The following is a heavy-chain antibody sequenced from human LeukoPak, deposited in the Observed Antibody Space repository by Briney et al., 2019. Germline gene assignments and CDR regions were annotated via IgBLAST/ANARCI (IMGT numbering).Heavy chain of an antibody. J-gene: IGHJ4*02. V-gene: IGHV3-23*01. CDR3: AKGYSSGWYDFDY. Sequence: GGSLRLSCAASGFTFSNYGLTWVRQAPGKGLEWVSFIGDSGSNTYYADSVKDRFTISRDNPRNTLFLQMNSLRAEDTAVYYCAKGYSSGWYDFDYWGQGTLVTVSS. CDR1: GFTFSNYG. D-gene: IGHD6-19*01. CDR2: IGDSGSNT.